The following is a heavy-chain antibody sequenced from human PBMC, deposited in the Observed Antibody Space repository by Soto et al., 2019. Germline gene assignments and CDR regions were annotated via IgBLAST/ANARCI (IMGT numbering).Heavy chain of an antibody. J-gene: IGHJ4*02. CDR2: IHYTGST. CDR1: GGLITNHY. Sequence: PSETLSLTCTVSGGLITNHYWSWIRQPPGRGLEWIGYIHYTGSTDYNPSLKSRVTISVDTSKNQFSLKLSSVTAADTAVYFCARGGWSRDFWGQGTLVTVSS. V-gene: IGHV4-59*11. CDR3: ARGGWSRDF. D-gene: IGHD6-19*01.